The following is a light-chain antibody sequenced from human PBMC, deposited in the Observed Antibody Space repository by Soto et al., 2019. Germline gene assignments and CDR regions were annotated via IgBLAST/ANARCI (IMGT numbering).Light chain of an antibody. V-gene: IGKV1-5*01. CDR3: QQYNSYSVWT. CDR1: QSISSW. Sequence: DIQMTQSPSTLSASVGDRVTITCGASQSISSWLAWYQQKPGKAPKLLIYDASSLESGVPSRFSGSGSGTEFTLTISSLQPDDFATYYCQQYNSYSVWTFGQGTKVDIK. CDR2: DAS. J-gene: IGKJ1*01.